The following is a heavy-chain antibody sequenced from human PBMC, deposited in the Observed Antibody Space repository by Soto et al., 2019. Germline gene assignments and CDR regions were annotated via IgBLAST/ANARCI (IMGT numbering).Heavy chain of an antibody. Sequence: EVQLLESGGGLVRFGGSLRLSCAASGFTFNNYAMTWVRQPPGKGLEWVSAISGSGDATFYADSVRGRFPISRDNSKSTLYLQMNSLRAEDTAVYFCAKDLRATATKNFDYWGQGTLVTVSS. D-gene: IGHD6-25*01. CDR2: ISGSGDAT. CDR1: GFTFNNYA. V-gene: IGHV3-23*01. J-gene: IGHJ4*02. CDR3: AKDLRATATKNFDY.